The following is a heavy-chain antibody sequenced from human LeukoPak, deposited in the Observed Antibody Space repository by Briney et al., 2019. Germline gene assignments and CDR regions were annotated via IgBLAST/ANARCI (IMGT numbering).Heavy chain of an antibody. CDR1: GGSFSGYY. V-gene: IGHV4-34*01. J-gene: IGHJ4*02. CDR2: INHSGST. D-gene: IGHD6-6*01. CDR3: ARGLSIAARLLSRPTDNFDY. Sequence: PSETLSLTCAVYGGSFSGYYWSWIRQPPGKGLEWIGEINHSGSTNYNPSLKRRVTISVDTSKNQFSLKLSSVTAADTAVYYCARGLSIAARLLSRPTDNFDYWGQGTLVTVSS.